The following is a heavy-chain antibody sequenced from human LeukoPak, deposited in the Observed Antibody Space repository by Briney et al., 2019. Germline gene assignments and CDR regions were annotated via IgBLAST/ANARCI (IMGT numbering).Heavy chain of an antibody. CDR3: ARRLPVAGTDDAFDI. CDR1: GGSISSYH. CDR2: IYTSGST. V-gene: IGHV4-4*07. D-gene: IGHD6-19*01. Sequence: PSETLSLTCTVSGGSISSYHWSWIRQPAGKGLEWIGRIYTSGSTNYNPSLKSRVTMSVDTSKNQFSLKLSSVTAADTAVYYCARRLPVAGTDDAFDIWGQGTMVTVSS. J-gene: IGHJ3*02.